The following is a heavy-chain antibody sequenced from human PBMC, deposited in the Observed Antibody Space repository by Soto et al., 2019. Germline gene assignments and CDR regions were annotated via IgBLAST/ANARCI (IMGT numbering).Heavy chain of an antibody. CDR2: IYYSGST. Sequence: SETLSLTCTVSGGSVSSGSYYWSWIRQPPGKGLEWIGYIYYSGSTNYNPSLKSRVTMSVDTSKNQFSLKLSSVTAADTAVYYCARDALDYYDSSGYRIPFDYWGQGTLVTVSS. CDR1: GGSVSSGSYY. V-gene: IGHV4-61*01. CDR3: ARDALDYYDSSGYRIPFDY. J-gene: IGHJ4*02. D-gene: IGHD3-22*01.